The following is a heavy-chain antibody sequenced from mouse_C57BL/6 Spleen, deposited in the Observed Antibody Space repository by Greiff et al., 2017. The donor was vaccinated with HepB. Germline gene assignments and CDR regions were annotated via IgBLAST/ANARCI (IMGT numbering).Heavy chain of an antibody. Sequence: VMLVESGPELVKPGASVKLSCRASGYTFTSYDINWVKQRPGQGLEWIGWIYPRDGSTKYNEKFKGKATLTVDTSSSTAYMELHSLTSEDSAVYFCARWGDYDYFDYWGQGTTLTVSS. CDR2: IYPRDGST. CDR1: GYTFTSYD. CDR3: ARWGDYDYFDY. V-gene: IGHV1-85*01. J-gene: IGHJ2*01. D-gene: IGHD2-4*01.